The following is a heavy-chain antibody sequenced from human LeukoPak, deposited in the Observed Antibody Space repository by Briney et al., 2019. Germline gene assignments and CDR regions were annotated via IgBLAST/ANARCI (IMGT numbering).Heavy chain of an antibody. V-gene: IGHV4-61*02. CDR1: GGSISSGSYY. CDR2: IYTSGST. J-gene: IGHJ4*02. Sequence: SETLSLTCTVSGGSISSGSYYWSWIRQPAGKGLEWIGRIYTSGSTNYNPSLKSRVTMSVDTSQNQFSLKLTSVTAADTAVYFCARGEDFERYYLAYWGQGTLVTVS. CDR3: ARGEDFERYYLAY. D-gene: IGHD3-9*01.